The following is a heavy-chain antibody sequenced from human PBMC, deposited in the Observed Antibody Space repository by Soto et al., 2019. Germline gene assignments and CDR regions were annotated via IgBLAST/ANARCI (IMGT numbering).Heavy chain of an antibody. V-gene: IGHV4-4*09. CDR2: THTTGTI. CDR3: VRHAREDSPGLYSWFDP. Sequence: SETLSLTCTVSGGSISGYYWSWIRQPPGKGLEWIGYTHTTGTINYNASLKSRVTISIDTSKNQISLKLNSVTAADTAVYYCVRHAREDSPGLYSWFDPWGQGTLVAVS. J-gene: IGHJ5*02. D-gene: IGHD1-26*01. CDR1: GGSISGYY.